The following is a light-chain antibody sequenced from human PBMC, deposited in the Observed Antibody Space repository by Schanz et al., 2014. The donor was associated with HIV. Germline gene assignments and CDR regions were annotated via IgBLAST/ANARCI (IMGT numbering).Light chain of an antibody. CDR2: GAS. CDR3: QQYGSS. Sequence: DIVLTQSPGTLSLSLGERATLSCRASQSVSSNFLAWYQQKPNQAPRLLMYGASNRATGIPDRFSGSESGTDFTLTISRLEPEDFAVYYCQQYGSSFGPGTKVEIK. CDR1: QSVSSNF. V-gene: IGKV3-20*01. J-gene: IGKJ3*01.